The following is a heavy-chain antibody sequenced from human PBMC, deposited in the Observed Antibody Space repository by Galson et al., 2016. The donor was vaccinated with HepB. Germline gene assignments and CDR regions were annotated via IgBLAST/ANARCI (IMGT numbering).Heavy chain of an antibody. D-gene: IGHD1-14*01. V-gene: IGHV4-31*03. Sequence: TLSLTCTVSGGSISSGGYYWSWIRQHPGKGLEWIGYVYYSGITYYNLSLKSRVTISEDTSKNQFSLKLSSVTAADTAVYYCARGSGGVGWFDPWGQGTLVTVSS. CDR2: VYYSGIT. CDR1: GGSISSGGYY. CDR3: ARGSGGVGWFDP. J-gene: IGHJ5*02.